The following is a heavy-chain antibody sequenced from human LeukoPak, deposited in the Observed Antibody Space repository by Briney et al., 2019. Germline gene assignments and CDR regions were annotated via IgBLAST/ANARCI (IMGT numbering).Heavy chain of an antibody. V-gene: IGHV4-4*07. J-gene: IGHJ4*02. CDR2: IYARGNT. CDR1: GGSISNYY. Sequence: SETLSLTCTVSGGSISNYYWSWIRQPAGKGLEWIGLIYARGNTNYNPSLKSRVTMSIDTSKNQFSLKLTSVTAADTAVYYCARVYTLWYYGSGSYYQSGQLDYWGQGTLVTVSS. CDR3: ARVYTLWYYGSGSYYQSGQLDY. D-gene: IGHD3-10*01.